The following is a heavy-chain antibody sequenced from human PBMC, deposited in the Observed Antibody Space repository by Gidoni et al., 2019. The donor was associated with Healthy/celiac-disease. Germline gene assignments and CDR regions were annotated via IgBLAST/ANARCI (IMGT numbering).Heavy chain of an antibody. CDR2: IYTSGST. J-gene: IGHJ4*02. Sequence: QLQQSGPGLVKPSQTLSLTCTVSVGSISSGSYSWSWIRQHAGKGLEWIGRIYTSGSTNYNPSLKSRVTISVDTSKNQFSLKLSSVTAADTAVYYCARDLMVRGVIIPDYWGQGTLVTVSS. V-gene: IGHV4-61*02. CDR3: ARDLMVRGVIIPDY. CDR1: VGSISSGSYS. D-gene: IGHD3-10*01.